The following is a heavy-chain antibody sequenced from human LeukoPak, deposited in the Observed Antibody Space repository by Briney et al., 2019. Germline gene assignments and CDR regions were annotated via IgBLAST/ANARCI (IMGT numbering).Heavy chain of an antibody. Sequence: GGSLRLSCVASGFMFDRYWMSWVRQAPGKGLEWVSVIYSDGTTRNADSVKGRFTISRDNSKNTVYLQMDSLRAEDTAVYYCARDKDAWGQGTLVTVSS. CDR3: ARDKDA. V-gene: IGHV3-66*01. CDR1: GFMFDRYW. J-gene: IGHJ5*02. CDR2: IYSDGTT.